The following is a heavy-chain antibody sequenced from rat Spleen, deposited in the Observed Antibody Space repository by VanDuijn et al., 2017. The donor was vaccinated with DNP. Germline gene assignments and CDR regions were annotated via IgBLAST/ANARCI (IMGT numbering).Heavy chain of an antibody. CDR3: TTGTPNWFAY. V-gene: IGHV5-19*01. CDR2: ISPSGGST. Sequence: EVQLAESGGGLVQPGRSLKLSCAASGFTFSNYGMHWIRQAPTKGLEWVASISPSGGSTYYRDSVKGRFTISRDNAKNTLYLQTDSLRSEDTATYFCTTGTPNWFAYWGQGTLVTVSS. D-gene: IGHD3-4*01. J-gene: IGHJ3*01. CDR1: GFTFSNYG.